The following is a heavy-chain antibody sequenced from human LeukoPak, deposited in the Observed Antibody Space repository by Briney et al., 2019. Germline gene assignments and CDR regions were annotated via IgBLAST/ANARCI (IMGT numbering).Heavy chain of an antibody. Sequence: SETLSPTCAVYGGSFSGYYWSWIRQPPGKGLEWIGEINHSGSTNYNPSLKSRVTISVDTSKNQFSLKLSSVTAADTAVYYCARGNRGYYGSGSPFDYWGQGTLVTVSS. CDR1: GGSFSGYY. CDR3: ARGNRGYYGSGSPFDY. J-gene: IGHJ4*02. CDR2: INHSGST. V-gene: IGHV4-34*01. D-gene: IGHD3-10*01.